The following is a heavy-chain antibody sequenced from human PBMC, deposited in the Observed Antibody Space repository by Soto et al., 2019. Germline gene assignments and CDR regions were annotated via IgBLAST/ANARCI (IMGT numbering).Heavy chain of an antibody. CDR1: GFNLSHPW. CDR3: TTGIYYDILTGHHNVAY. Sequence: VGSLRLSCVASGFNLSHPWMTWVRQAAGKGLEWVGRIKSKTDGGTADYAAPVKGRATISRDDSKNTVYLQMNSLKTEDTAVYYCTTGIYYDILTGHHNVAYWGQGALVTVSS. J-gene: IGHJ4*02. CDR2: IKSKTDGGTA. V-gene: IGHV3-15*01. D-gene: IGHD3-9*01.